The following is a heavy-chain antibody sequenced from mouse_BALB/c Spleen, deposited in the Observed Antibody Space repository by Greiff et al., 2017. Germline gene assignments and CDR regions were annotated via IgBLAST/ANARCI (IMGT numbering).Heavy chain of an antibody. J-gene: IGHJ3*01. CDR2: IDPANGNT. Sequence: VTLKESGAELVKPGASVKLSCTASGFNIKDTYMHWVKQRPEQGLEWIGRIDPANGNTKYDPKFQGKATITADTSSNTAYLQLSSLTSEDTAVYYCARPPYGNFQAWFAYWGQGTLVTVSA. V-gene: IGHV14-3*02. CDR1: GFNIKDTY. D-gene: IGHD2-1*01. CDR3: ARPPYGNFQAWFAY.